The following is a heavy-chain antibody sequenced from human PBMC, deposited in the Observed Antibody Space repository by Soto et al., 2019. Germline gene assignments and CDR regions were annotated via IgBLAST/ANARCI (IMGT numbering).Heavy chain of an antibody. Sequence: GGSLRLSCAASGFTFSSYSMNWVRQAPGKGLEWVAHISTSGATRYYADSVKGRFTISGDNAKTSLYLQMDSLRNEDTAVYYCARFFGSGFDYWGQGTLVTVSS. CDR1: GFTFSSYS. CDR2: ISTSGATR. D-gene: IGHD6-19*01. CDR3: ARFFGSGFDY. V-gene: IGHV3-48*02. J-gene: IGHJ4*02.